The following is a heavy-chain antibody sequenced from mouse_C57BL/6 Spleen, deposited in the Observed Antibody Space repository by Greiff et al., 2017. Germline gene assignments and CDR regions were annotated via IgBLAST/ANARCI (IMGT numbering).Heavy chain of an antibody. J-gene: IGHJ2*01. D-gene: IGHD1-1*01. Sequence: QVQLQQPGAELVRPGTSVKLSCKASGYTFTSYWMHWVKQRPGQGLEWIGVIDPSDSYTNYNQKFKGKATLTVDTSSSTASMQLSSLTSEDSAVYYCARSYGSSYVGYWGQGTTLTVSS. CDR2: IDPSDSYT. CDR1: GYTFTSYW. CDR3: ARSYGSSYVGY. V-gene: IGHV1-59*01.